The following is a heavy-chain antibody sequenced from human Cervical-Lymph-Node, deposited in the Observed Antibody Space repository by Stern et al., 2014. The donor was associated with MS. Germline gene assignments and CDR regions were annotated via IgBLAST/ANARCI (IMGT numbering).Heavy chain of an antibody. CDR3: ARESAAAVNWLDP. CDR2: INSAGSTT. J-gene: IGHJ5*02. V-gene: IGHV3-74*01. Sequence: EVQLLESGGGLVRPGGSLRLSCAASGFSLSDYHMYWVRQIPGKGLVWVSRINSAGSTTHYAASAKGRFTISRDYAKNTLHLQKNSLRAEDTAVYDGARESAAAVNWLDPWGQGTLVTVSS. D-gene: IGHD2-2*01. CDR1: GFSLSDYH.